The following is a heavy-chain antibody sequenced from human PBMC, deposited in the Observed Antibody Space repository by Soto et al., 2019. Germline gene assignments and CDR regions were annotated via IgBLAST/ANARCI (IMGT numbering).Heavy chain of an antibody. CDR1: GITFTDYG. D-gene: IGHD1-7*01. V-gene: IGHV3-21*06. J-gene: IGHJ4*02. CDR2: ISSSGPYT. CDR3: ADYLTSTWNSDFDY. Sequence: EVQLVESGGGLVKPGGSLRLSCAASGITFTDYGFNWVRQASGKGLEWVSSISSSGPYTSYADSVKGRFTLSRDNAKNSLSLHMNNLRAEDTAVYYCADYLTSTWNSDFDYWGQGALVTVSS.